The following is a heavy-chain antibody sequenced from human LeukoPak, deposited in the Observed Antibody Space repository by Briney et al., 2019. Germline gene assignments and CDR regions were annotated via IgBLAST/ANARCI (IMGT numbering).Heavy chain of an antibody. Sequence: AASVKVSCKASGYTFTSYGISWVRQAPGQGLEWMGWISAYNGNTNYAQKLQGRVTMTTDTSTSTAYMELRSLRSDDTAVYYCARGGASSSSVLGQDYWGQGTLVTVSS. J-gene: IGHJ4*02. CDR1: GYTFTSYG. D-gene: IGHD6-6*01. V-gene: IGHV1-18*01. CDR2: ISAYNGNT. CDR3: ARGGASSSSVLGQDY.